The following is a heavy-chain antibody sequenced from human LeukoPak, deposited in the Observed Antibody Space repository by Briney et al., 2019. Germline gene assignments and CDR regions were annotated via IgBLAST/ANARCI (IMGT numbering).Heavy chain of an antibody. D-gene: IGHD3-10*01. V-gene: IGHV4-39*07. CDR3: ARRGLYGSGRYYYYYMDV. Sequence: SETLSLTCTVSGGSISSSPYYWGWIRQPPGKGLEWIGSIYYSGSTNYNPSLKSRVTISVDTSKNQFSLNLRYVTTADTAVYYCARRGLYGSGRYYYYYMDVWGKGTTVTVSS. CDR1: GGSISSSPYY. CDR2: IYYSGST. J-gene: IGHJ6*03.